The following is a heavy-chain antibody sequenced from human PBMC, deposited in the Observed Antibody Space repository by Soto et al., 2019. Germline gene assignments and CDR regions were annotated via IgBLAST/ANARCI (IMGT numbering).Heavy chain of an antibody. Sequence: QVQLVQSVAEVKKPGSSVKVSCKASGGTFSSYAISWVRQAPGQGLEWMGGLIPIFGTANYAQEFQGRVTITADESTSTAYMELSSLRSEDTAVYYFAREGLLFGVVTWVEHGGQGTLVTVSS. CDR2: LIPIFGTA. V-gene: IGHV1-69*01. CDR1: GGTFSSYA. CDR3: AREGLLFGVVTWVEH. D-gene: IGHD3-3*01. J-gene: IGHJ5*02.